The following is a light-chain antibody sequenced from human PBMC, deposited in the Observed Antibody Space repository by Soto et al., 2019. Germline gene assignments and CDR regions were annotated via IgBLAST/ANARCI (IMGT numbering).Light chain of an antibody. J-gene: IGKJ1*01. V-gene: IGKV3-11*01. CDR1: PSVSNS. CDR2: DAF. Sequence: ESVLTQSPATLSLSPGERATLSCRASPSVSNSLAWYQHKPGQAPRLLIYDAFNRATGVPTRFSGSGSGTDFTLTISRLEPEDFAVYYCQQFSSSGTFGQGTKVDI. CDR3: QQFSSSGT.